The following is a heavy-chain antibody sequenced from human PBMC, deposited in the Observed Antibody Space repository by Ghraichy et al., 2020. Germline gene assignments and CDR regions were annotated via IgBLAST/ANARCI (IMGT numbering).Heavy chain of an antibody. CDR1: GGSISSSSYY. CDR2: IYYSGIT. J-gene: IGHJ4*02. Sequence: SETLSLTCTVSGGSISSSSYYWGWIRQPPGKGLEWIGSIYYSGITYYNPSLKSRVTISVDRSENQFSLRLDSVTAADTAVYYCATQYKSISGVAARVDYWGQGTLVTVSS. CDR3: ATQYKSISGVAARVDY. D-gene: IGHD3-3*01. V-gene: IGHV4-39*01.